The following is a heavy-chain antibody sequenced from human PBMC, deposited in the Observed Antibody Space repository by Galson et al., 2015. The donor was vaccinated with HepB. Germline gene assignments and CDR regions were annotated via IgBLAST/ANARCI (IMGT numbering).Heavy chain of an antibody. CDR1: GFTFSGYW. Sequence: SLSLSCAAAGFTFSGYWMTWVRQAPGKGLEWVANIKEDESEKYYVDSVKGRFTISRDNAKNSLYLQLNSLRAEDTAVYFCARFAGGGYSTSWYRSGFDYWGQGTLVIVSS. J-gene: IGHJ4*02. V-gene: IGHV3-7*05. D-gene: IGHD6-13*01. CDR3: ARFAGGGYSTSWYRSGFDY. CDR2: IKEDESEK.